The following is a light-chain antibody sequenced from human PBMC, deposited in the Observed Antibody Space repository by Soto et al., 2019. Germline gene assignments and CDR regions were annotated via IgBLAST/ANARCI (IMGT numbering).Light chain of an antibody. CDR1: SSDVGSYNL. J-gene: IGLJ3*02. V-gene: IGLV2-23*02. CDR2: EVS. Sequence: QSGLTQPASVSGSPGQSITISCTGTSSDVGSYNLVSWYQQHPGKAPKLMIFEVSKRPSGVSNRFSGSKSGNTASLTISGLQAEDEADYYCCSYAGSGTLVFGGGTKLTVL. CDR3: CSYAGSGTLV.